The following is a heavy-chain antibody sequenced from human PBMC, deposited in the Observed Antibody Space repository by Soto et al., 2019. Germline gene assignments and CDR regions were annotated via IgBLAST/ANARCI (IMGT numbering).Heavy chain of an antibody. CDR3: AGNLPGIAAAGTELVY. J-gene: IGHJ4*02. Sequence: ASVKVSCKASGYTFTSYAMHWVRQAPGQRLEWMGWINAGNGNTKYSQKFQGRVTITRDTSAGTAYMELSSLRSEDTAVYYCAGNLPGIAAAGTELVYWGQGTLVTVSS. V-gene: IGHV1-3*01. D-gene: IGHD6-13*01. CDR2: INAGNGNT. CDR1: GYTFTSYA.